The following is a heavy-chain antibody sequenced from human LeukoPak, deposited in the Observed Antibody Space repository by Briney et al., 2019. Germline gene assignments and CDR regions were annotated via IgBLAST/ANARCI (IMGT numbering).Heavy chain of an antibody. CDR1: GGSISSSSYY. V-gene: IGHV4-39*07. CDR2: MYYSGTT. CDR3: ARAPTGTGGWNWFDP. Sequence: PSETLSLACPISGGSISSSSYYWGWIRQPPGKRLEWIGSMYYSGTTNYNPSLKSRVTMSVDTSKNQFSLKLSSVTAADTAVYYCARAPTGTGGWNWFDPWGQGTLVTVSS. J-gene: IGHJ5*02. D-gene: IGHD1-1*01.